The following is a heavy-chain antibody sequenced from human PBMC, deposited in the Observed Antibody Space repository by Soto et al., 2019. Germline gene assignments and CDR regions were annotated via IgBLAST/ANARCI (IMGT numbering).Heavy chain of an antibody. CDR1: GFTFTDFY. V-gene: IGHV3-7*03. J-gene: IGHJ4*02. CDR3: AGWGGHDYNY. CDR2: IRPDGTET. Sequence: EVQLVQSGGGLVQPGVSLRLSCVGSGFTFTDFYMNWLRQAPGKGLEWVANIRPDGTETNYVESVRGRFTPSRDNAKNSPFLQMNSPIADDTGLYYCAGWGGHDYNYWGQGILVTVPS. D-gene: IGHD4-4*01.